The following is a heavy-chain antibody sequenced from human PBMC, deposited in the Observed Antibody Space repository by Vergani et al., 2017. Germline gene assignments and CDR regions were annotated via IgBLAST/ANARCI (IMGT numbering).Heavy chain of an antibody. CDR3: ARGALWWLRQIDS. J-gene: IGHJ4*02. CDR2: IYDSGDT. CDR1: GDSMNTYY. Sequence: QVQLQESGPGLVKPSETLSLTCSVSGDSMNTYYWTWIRQPPGKGLGWICYIYDSGDTKYNPSLKSRVTMSLDTSKNQFSLKLYAVTAADTAVYYCARGALWWLRQIDSWGQGTLVTVSS. V-gene: IGHV4-59*01. D-gene: IGHD2-21*01.